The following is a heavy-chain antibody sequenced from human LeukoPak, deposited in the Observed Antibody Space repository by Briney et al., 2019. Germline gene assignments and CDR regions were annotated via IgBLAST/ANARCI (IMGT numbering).Heavy chain of an antibody. D-gene: IGHD3-22*01. CDR3: ARDPYDSSGYYYPTAFDI. CDR2: ISAYNGNT. CDR1: GYTFTSYG. J-gene: IGHJ3*02. V-gene: IGHV1-18*01. Sequence: ASVKVSCKASGYTFTSYGISWVRQAPGQGLEWMGWISAYNGNTNYAQKLQGRVTMTTDTSTSTAYMEPRSLRSDDTAVYYCARDPYDSSGYYYPTAFDIWGQGAMVTVSS.